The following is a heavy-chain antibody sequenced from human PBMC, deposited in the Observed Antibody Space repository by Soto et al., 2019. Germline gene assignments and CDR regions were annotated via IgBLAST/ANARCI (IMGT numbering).Heavy chain of an antibody. CDR2: ICAYNGNT. CDR3: ARTLNEWLLGLE. CDR1: GYTFSSYG. D-gene: IGHD3-3*01. V-gene: IGHV1-18*01. J-gene: IGHJ4*02. Sequence: QVKLVQSGGEVKKPGASVKISCKASGYTFSSYGISWVRKAPGQGLEWMGWICAYNGNTNYAQKFQGRVTMTTDTSTSTAYMELRSLRSDDTAIYYCARTLNEWLLGLEWGQGTLVTVSS.